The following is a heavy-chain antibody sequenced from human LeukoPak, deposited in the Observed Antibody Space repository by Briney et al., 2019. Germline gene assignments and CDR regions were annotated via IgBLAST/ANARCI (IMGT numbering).Heavy chain of an antibody. CDR2: INPNSGGT. CDR1: GYTFTGYY. Sequence: ASVKVSCKASGYTFTGYYLHWVRQAPGQGLEWMGWINPNSGGTNYAQKFQGRVTMTRDTSISTAYMELSRLRSDDTAVYYCARDTEYGSGSLKTDYWGQGTLVTVSS. J-gene: IGHJ4*02. V-gene: IGHV1-2*02. CDR3: ARDTEYGSGSLKTDY. D-gene: IGHD3-10*01.